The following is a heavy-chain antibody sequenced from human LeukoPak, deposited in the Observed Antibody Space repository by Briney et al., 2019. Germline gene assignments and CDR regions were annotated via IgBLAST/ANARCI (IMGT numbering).Heavy chain of an antibody. J-gene: IGHJ4*02. Sequence: ASVKVSCKASGYTFTGPYIHWLRQAPGQGPEWMGWINPNTGGARYAQKFQGRVTMTRDTSISTAYMELSRLRSDDTAVYYCARDRSSLYGSATFDYWGQGTLVTVSS. D-gene: IGHD3-10*01. V-gene: IGHV1-2*02. CDR1: GYTFTGPY. CDR2: INPNTGGA. CDR3: ARDRSSLYGSATFDY.